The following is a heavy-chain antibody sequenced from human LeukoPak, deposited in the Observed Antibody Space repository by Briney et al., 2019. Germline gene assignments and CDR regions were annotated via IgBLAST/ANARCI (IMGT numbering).Heavy chain of an antibody. CDR2: ISGSGGST. D-gene: IGHD3-22*01. J-gene: IGHJ3*02. Sequence: PGGSLRLSCAASGFTFSSYGMHWVRQAPGKGLEWVSAISGSGGSTYYADSVKGRFTISRDNSKNTLYLQMNSLRAEDTAVYYCARVLLPPRGAFDIWGQGTMVTVSS. CDR3: ARVLLPPRGAFDI. V-gene: IGHV3-23*01. CDR1: GFTFSSYG.